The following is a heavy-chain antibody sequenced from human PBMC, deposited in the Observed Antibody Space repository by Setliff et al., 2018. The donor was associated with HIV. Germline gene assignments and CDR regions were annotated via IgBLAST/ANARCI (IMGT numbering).Heavy chain of an antibody. V-gene: IGHV3-7*03. CDR3: ARKLRPGHGMDV. J-gene: IGHJ6*02. CDR2: IKTDGSEK. Sequence: GGSLRLSCAASGFTFSSYWMSWVRQAPGKGPEWVANIKTDGSEKFYVDSVKGRFTISRDNAKKSLYLQMNSLRGEDTAVYYCARKLRPGHGMDVWGQGTTVTVSS. D-gene: IGHD3-10*01. CDR1: GFTFSSYW.